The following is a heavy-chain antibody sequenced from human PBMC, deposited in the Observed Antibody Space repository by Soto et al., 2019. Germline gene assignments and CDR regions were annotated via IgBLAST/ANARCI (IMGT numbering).Heavy chain of an antibody. D-gene: IGHD1-26*01. CDR1: TFIFSTYS. CDR2: INQDGSEK. J-gene: IGHJ4*02. CDR3: ARDGREPGIYFDS. V-gene: IGHV3-7*05. Sequence: GGSMSLSCAPSTFIFSTYSMKWDRQPQGRGPVWVASINQDGSEKYYLDSVRGRFTVARDNTKNSLYLQMNSLTADDMAIYYCARDGREPGIYFDSWGQGTLVPVSS.